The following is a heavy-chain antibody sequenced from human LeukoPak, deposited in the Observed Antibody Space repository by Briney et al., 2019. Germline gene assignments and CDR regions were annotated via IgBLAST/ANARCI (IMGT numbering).Heavy chain of an antibody. J-gene: IGHJ4*02. Sequence: SETLSLTCAVSGGSISSGGYSWSWIRQPPGKGLEWIGYIYHSGSTYYNPSLKSRVTISVDTSKNQFSLKLSSVTAADTAVYYCARLGSGYYPYFDYWGQGTLVTVSS. CDR2: IYHSGST. V-gene: IGHV4-30-2*01. CDR3: ARLGSGYYPYFDY. D-gene: IGHD3-22*01. CDR1: GGSISSGGYS.